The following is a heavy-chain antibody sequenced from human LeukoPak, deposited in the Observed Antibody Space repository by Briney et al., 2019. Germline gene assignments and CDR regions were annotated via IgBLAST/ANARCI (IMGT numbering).Heavy chain of an antibody. CDR2: INPNTGGT. J-gene: IGHJ3*02. CDR3: TREGSTDAFDI. V-gene: IGHV1-2*02. Sequence: ASVKVSCKASAYNFANYHIHWVRQAPGQGLEWMGYINPNTGGTKYAQNFQGRATMTGDTSITTAYMELSWLRSDDSALYYCTREGSTDAFDIWGQGTMVTVSS. CDR1: AYNFANYH.